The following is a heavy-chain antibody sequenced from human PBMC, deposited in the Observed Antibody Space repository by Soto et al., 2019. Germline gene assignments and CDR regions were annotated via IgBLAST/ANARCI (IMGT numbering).Heavy chain of an antibody. Sequence: PSETLSLTCTVSVGSISSSSYYWGWIRQPPGKGLEWIGSIYYSGSTYYNPSLKSRVTISVDTSKNQFSLKLSSVTAADTAVYYCARRRRGIVGVRGAFDIWGQGTMVTVSS. CDR2: IYYSGST. D-gene: IGHD1-26*01. V-gene: IGHV4-39*01. CDR1: VGSISSSSYY. CDR3: ARRRRGIVGVRGAFDI. J-gene: IGHJ3*02.